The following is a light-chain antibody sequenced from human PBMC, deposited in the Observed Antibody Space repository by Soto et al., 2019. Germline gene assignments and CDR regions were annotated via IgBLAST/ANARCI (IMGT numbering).Light chain of an antibody. J-gene: IGLJ2*01. CDR1: SSDVTGYNS. CDR2: ENN. V-gene: IGLV2-8*01. CDR3: STYGGIYNLV. Sequence: QSALTQPPSASGSPGQSVTISCTASSSDVTGYNSVSWYQQHPGKAPKLIIYENNSRPSGVPGRFSGSKSGSTASLTVSGLQPEDEADYYCSTYGGIYNLVFGGGTKLTVL.